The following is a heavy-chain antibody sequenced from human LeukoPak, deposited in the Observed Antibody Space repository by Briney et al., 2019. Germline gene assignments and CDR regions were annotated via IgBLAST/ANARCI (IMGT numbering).Heavy chain of an antibody. V-gene: IGHV3-7*01. J-gene: IGHJ3*02. CDR2: INEDGGEK. CDR1: GFSFTDYW. CDR3: ARRRGSFDI. D-gene: IGHD3-10*01. Sequence: PGGSLRLSCAASGFSFTDYWMAWVRQAPGKGLEWVANINEDGGEKYYVDSVSDRFIISRDNAQNSLSLLMDSLRVEDTAVYYCARRRGSFDIWGQGAMVTVSS.